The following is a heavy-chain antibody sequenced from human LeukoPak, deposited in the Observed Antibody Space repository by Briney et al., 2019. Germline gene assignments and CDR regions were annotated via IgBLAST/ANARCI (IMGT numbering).Heavy chain of an antibody. J-gene: IGHJ4*02. D-gene: IGHD3-10*01. CDR3: AKVSGYYYGSGSYLFDY. Sequence: GGSLRLSCAASRFTFSSYWMHWVRQAPGKGLVWVSRINTDGSSTSYADSVKGRFTISRDNAKNTLYLQMNSLRAEDTAVYYCAKVSGYYYGSGSYLFDYWGQGTLVTVSS. V-gene: IGHV3-74*01. CDR2: INTDGSST. CDR1: RFTFSSYW.